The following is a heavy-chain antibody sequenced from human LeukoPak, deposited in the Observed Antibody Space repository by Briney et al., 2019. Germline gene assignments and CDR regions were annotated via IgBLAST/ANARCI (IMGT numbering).Heavy chain of an antibody. CDR2: IQNTGGT. V-gene: IGHV4-59*01. CDR1: SASISSYY. J-gene: IGHJ4*02. D-gene: IGHD6-19*01. Sequence: SETLSLTCTVSSASISSYYWGWSRQSPGKGLEWIGYIQNTGGTNYNPSLKSRVSISKDTSKNQFSLQVSSVTAADTAVYYCAKHGSGWSFDYWGQGTLVTVSS. CDR3: AKHGSGWSFDY.